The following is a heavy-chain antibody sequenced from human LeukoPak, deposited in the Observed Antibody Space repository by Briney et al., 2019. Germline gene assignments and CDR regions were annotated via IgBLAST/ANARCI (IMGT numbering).Heavy chain of an antibody. V-gene: IGHV1-2*04. J-gene: IGHJ3*02. CDR1: GYTFTGYY. D-gene: IGHD4-23*01. CDR2: INPNSGGT. CDR3: ARSDTVADAFDI. Sequence: ASVKVSCKASGYTFTGYYMHWVRQAPGQGLEWMGWINPNSGGTNYAQKLQGWVTMTRDTSISTAYMELSRLRSDDTAVYYCARSDTVADAFDIWGQGTMVTVSS.